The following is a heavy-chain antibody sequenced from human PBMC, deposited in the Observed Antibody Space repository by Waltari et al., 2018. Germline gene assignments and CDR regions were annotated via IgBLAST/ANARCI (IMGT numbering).Heavy chain of an antibody. D-gene: IGHD2-15*01. CDR2: INHSGST. CDR1: GGSFSGYY. Sequence: QVQLQQWGAGLLKPSETLSLTCAVYGGSFSGYYWSWIRQPPGKGLEWIGEINHSGSTNHNPSLKSRVTISVDTSKNQFSLKLSSVTAADTAVYYCARLVVAAHYYYYYYMDVWGKGTTVTVSS. J-gene: IGHJ6*03. CDR3: ARLVVAAHYYYYYYMDV. V-gene: IGHV4-34*01.